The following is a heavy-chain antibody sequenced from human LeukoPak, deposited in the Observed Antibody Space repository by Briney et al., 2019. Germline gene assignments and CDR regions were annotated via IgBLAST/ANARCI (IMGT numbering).Heavy chain of an antibody. D-gene: IGHD5-24*01. CDR1: GYTFTTYG. V-gene: IGHV1-18*01. CDR3: ARDNSVRDEAWWFNP. CDR2: ISTYNGNT. J-gene: IGHJ5*02. Sequence: ASVKVSCKASGYTFTTYGISWVRQAPGQGLEWMGWISTYNGNTNYAQKLQGRVTMTTDTSTSTAYMELRSLRSDDTAVYYCARDNSVRDEAWWFNPWGQGTLVTVSS.